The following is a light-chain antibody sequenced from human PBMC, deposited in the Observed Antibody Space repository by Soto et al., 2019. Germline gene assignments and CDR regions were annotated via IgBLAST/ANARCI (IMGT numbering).Light chain of an antibody. J-gene: IGKJ1*01. CDR2: AAS. CDR3: QQYKSYLRP. CDR1: QTISSW. Sequence: EIQMTQSPSTLSAYVGDRVTITCRASQTISSWLAWYQQKPGKAPKLLIYAASTLESGVSSRFSGRGSGTEFTLTINSLQPEDFATYYCQQYKSYLRPFGQ. V-gene: IGKV1-5*01.